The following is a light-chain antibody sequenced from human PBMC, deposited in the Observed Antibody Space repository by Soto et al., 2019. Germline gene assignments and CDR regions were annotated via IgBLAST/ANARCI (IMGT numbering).Light chain of an antibody. Sequence: IQLTQSPSSLSASVGDSVTITCRASQGVSRYLSWYQQKPGRAPILLISAASTLQRGVPARFSGSGSGTDFTLTITSLQPEDFATYYCQQLNTYPVTFGGGTKVEIK. V-gene: IGKV1-9*01. J-gene: IGKJ4*01. CDR2: AAS. CDR3: QQLNTYPVT. CDR1: QGVSRY.